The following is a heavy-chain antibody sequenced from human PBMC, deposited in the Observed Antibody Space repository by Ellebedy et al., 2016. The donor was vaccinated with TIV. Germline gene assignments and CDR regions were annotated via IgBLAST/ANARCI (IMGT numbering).Heavy chain of an antibody. V-gene: IGHV4-59*01. CDR2: IYYSGST. J-gene: IGHJ5*02. CDR3: ARGYSSGWYNWFDP. D-gene: IGHD6-19*01. CDR1: GGSISSYY. Sequence: MPSETLSLTCTVSGGSISSYYWSWIRQPPGKGLEWIGYIYYSGSTNDNPYLKSRVTISVDTSKNQFSLKLSSVTAADTAVYYCARGYSSGWYNWFDPWGQGTLVTVSS.